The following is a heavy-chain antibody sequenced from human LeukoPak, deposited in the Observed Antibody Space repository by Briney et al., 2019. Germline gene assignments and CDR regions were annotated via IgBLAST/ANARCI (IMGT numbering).Heavy chain of an antibody. CDR2: IYYSGST. J-gene: IGHJ5*02. CDR1: GGSISSYY. Sequence: KPSETLSLTCTVSGGSISSYYWSWIRQPPGKGLEWIGYIYYSGSTNYNPSLKSRVTISVDTSKNQFSLKLSSVTAADTAVYYCARTPYYDFWSGIEGFDPWGQGTLVTVSS. CDR3: ARTPYYDFWSGIEGFDP. V-gene: IGHV4-59*01. D-gene: IGHD3-3*01.